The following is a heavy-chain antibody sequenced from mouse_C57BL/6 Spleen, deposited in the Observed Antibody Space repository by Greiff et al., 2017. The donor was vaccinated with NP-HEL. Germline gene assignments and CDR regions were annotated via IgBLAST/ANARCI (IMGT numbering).Heavy chain of an antibody. J-gene: IGHJ3*01. V-gene: IGHV5-17*01. CDR2: ISSGSSTI. CDR3: AREDMVTTGFAY. CDR1: GFTFSDYG. Sequence: EVKLMESGGGLVKPGGSLKLSCAASGFTFSDYGMHWVRQAPEKGLEWVAYISSGSSTIYYADTVKGRFTISRDNAKNTLFLQMTSLRSEDTAMYYCAREDMVTTGFAYWGQGTLVTVSA. D-gene: IGHD2-2*01.